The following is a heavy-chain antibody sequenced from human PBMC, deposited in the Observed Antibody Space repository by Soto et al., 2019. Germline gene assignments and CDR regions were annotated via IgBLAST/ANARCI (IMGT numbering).Heavy chain of an antibody. CDR1: GFTFYYYT. J-gene: IGHJ4*02. D-gene: IGHD1-1*01. Sequence: GGSHRLSCGASGFTFYYYTMHWVRKAPGKGLEWVSLISWDGGSTYYADSVKGRFTISRDNSKNSLYLQMNSLRTEDTALYYCAKAFGVSAGHLEYFDYWGQGTLVTVSS. CDR3: AKAFGVSAGHLEYFDY. CDR2: ISWDGGST. V-gene: IGHV3-43*01.